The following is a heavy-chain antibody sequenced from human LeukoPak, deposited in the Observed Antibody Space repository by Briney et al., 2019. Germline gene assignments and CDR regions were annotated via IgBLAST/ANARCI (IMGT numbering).Heavy chain of an antibody. J-gene: IGHJ4*02. D-gene: IGHD6-13*01. CDR3: ARLSIAAAAGY. CDR1: GGSISSSSYY. CDR2: IYYSGST. V-gene: IGHV4-39*01. Sequence: SETLSLTCTVSGGSISSSSYYWGWIRQPPGKGLEWIGSIYYSGSTYYNPSLKSRVTISVDTSKNQFSLKLSSVTAADTAVYYCARLSIAAAAGYWGQGTLVTVSS.